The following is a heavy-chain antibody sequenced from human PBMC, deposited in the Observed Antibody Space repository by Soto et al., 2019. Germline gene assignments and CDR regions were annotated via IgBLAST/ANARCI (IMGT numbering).Heavy chain of an antibody. CDR1: GFTFDDYG. CDR2: INWSGGSR. D-gene: IGHD1-20*01. CDR3: AKFLCIRPPCPSHYFQYMDV. Sequence: ESGGGVVRPGGSLRLSCAASGFTFDDYGMTWVRQAPGKGLEWVSGINWSGGSRGYADSVKVGFTISRDNAKSFLYLEMNSRRAEDTALYYCAKFLCIRPPCPSHYFQYMDVWGKGTTVTVSS. V-gene: IGHV3-20*04. J-gene: IGHJ6*03.